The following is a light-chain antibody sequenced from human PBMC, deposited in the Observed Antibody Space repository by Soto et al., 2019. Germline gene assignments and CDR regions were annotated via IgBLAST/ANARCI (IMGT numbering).Light chain of an antibody. Sequence: QYVLTQPPSVSGSPGQSVTISCSGTSSDVGGYSYVSWYQQHPGNTPKLIIYDVRNRPSGVPDRFSGSKSGNTASLTISGLQAEDEAHYYCCSYAGMYSVIFGGGTKLTAL. V-gene: IGLV2-11*01. CDR1: SSDVGGYSY. CDR3: CSYAGMYSVI. CDR2: DVR. J-gene: IGLJ2*01.